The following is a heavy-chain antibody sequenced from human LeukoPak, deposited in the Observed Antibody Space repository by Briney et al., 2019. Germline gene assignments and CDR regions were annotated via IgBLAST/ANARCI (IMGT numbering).Heavy chain of an antibody. Sequence: PSETLSLTCTVSGGSISSSSYYWGWIRQPPGKGLEWIGSIYYSGSTYYNPSLKSRVTISVDTSKNQFSLKLSSVTAADTAVYYCARIGYSSATPMGYWGQGTLVTVSS. D-gene: IGHD6-19*01. CDR1: GGSISSSSYY. V-gene: IGHV4-39*01. CDR3: ARIGYSSATPMGY. J-gene: IGHJ4*02. CDR2: IYYSGST.